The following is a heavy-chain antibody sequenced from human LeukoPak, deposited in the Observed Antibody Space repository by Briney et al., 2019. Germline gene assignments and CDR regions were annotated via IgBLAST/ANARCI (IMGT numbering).Heavy chain of an antibody. J-gene: IGHJ4*02. V-gene: IGHV3-20*04. CDR3: ARDRPPGYCSSTSCYEFDY. Sequence: GGSLRLSCAASGFTFDDYGMSWVRHAPGKGLEWVSGINWNGGSTGYADSVKGRFTISRDNAKNSPYLQMNSLRAEDTALYYCARDRPPGYCSSTSCYEFDYWGQGTLVTVSS. CDR2: INWNGGST. CDR1: GFTFDDYG. D-gene: IGHD2-2*01.